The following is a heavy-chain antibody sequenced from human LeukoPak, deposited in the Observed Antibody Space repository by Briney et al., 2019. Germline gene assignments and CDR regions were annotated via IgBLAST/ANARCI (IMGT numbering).Heavy chain of an antibody. CDR1: GYTFTGYY. J-gene: IGHJ5*02. D-gene: IGHD3-22*01. Sequence: GASVKVSCKASGYTFTGYYVHWVRQAPGQGLEWMGWINPNSGGTNYAQKFQGRVTMTRDTSIGTAYMELSRLRSDDTAVYYCARDLGYYDSSGYTDPWGQGTLVTVSS. CDR3: ARDLGYYDSSGYTDP. V-gene: IGHV1-2*02. CDR2: INPNSGGT.